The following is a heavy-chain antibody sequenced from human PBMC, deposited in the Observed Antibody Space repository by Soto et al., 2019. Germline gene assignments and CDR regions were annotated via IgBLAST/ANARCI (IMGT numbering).Heavy chain of an antibody. CDR1: GGSISSSSYY. Sequence: QLQLQESGPGLVKPSETLSLTCTVSGGSISSSSYYWGWIRQPPGKGLEWIGSIYYSGSTYYNPSLKSRVTISVDTSKNQFSLKLSSVTAADTAVYYCARQQWLVRGFDPWGQGTLVTVSS. CDR2: IYYSGST. V-gene: IGHV4-39*01. J-gene: IGHJ5*02. CDR3: ARQQWLVRGFDP. D-gene: IGHD6-19*01.